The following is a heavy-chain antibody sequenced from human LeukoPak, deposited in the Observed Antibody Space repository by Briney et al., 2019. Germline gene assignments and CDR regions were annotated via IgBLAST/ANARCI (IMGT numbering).Heavy chain of an antibody. CDR3: AKDPDGSQLYYFDY. CDR2: ISWNSGGI. V-gene: IGHV3-9*01. CDR1: GFTFDDYA. D-gene: IGHD5-24*01. Sequence: PGGSLRLSCAASGFTFDDYAVHWVRQAPGKGLEWVSGISWNSGGIGYADSVKGRFTISRDNAKNSLYLQMNSLRAEDTALYYCAKDPDGSQLYYFDYWGQGTLVTVSS. J-gene: IGHJ4*02.